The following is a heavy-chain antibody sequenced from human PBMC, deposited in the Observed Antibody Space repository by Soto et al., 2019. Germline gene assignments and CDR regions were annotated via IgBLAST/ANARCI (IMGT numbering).Heavy chain of an antibody. CDR3: ASADAWGVLIAY. J-gene: IGHJ4*02. CDR2: IYFTGNT. V-gene: IGHV4-31*03. Sequence: PSETLSLTCTVSGASINSGGYYWNWVRLLPGRGLEWIGYIYFTGNTYYNPSLESRVTISLDTPQNQFSLELNSVSAAATAVYYSASADAWGVLIAYWGQGALVTVSS. CDR1: GASINSGGYY. D-gene: IGHD3-16*01.